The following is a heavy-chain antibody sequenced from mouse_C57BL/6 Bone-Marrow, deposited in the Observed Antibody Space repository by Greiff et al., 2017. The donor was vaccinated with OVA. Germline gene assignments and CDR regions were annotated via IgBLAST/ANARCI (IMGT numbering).Heavy chain of an antibody. CDR3: ARHEEETGNSRWYFDV. Sequence: QVQLQQSGAELVKPGASVKLSCKASGYTFTEYTIHWVKQRSGQGLEWIGWFYPGSGSIKYNENFKDKATLTADKSSITVYMELSRLTSEDSAVYFCARHEEETGNSRWYFDVWGTGTTVTVSS. CDR2: FYPGSGSI. V-gene: IGHV1-62-2*01. J-gene: IGHJ1*03. D-gene: IGHD2-1*01. CDR1: GYTFTEYT.